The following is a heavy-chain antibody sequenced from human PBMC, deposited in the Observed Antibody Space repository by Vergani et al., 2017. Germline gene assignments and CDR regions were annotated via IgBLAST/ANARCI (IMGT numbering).Heavy chain of an antibody. J-gene: IGHJ4*02. Sequence: QLQLQESGPGLVKPSETLSLTCTVSGGSISSSSYYWGWIRQPPGKGVEWIGSIYYSGSTYYNPSLKSRVTISVDTSKNQFSLKLSSVTAADTAVYYCARDYGSGINWGQGTLVTVSS. CDR2: IYYSGST. CDR3: ARDYGSGIN. D-gene: IGHD3-10*01. V-gene: IGHV4-39*07. CDR1: GGSISSSSYY.